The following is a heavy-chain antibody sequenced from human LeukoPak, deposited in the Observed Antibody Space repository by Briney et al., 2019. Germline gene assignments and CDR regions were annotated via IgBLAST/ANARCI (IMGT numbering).Heavy chain of an antibody. CDR1: GYTFTGYY. CDR3: ARGLAGLRLGELSTYTPYYYMDV. CDR2: INPNSGGT. J-gene: IGHJ6*03. D-gene: IGHD3-16*02. Sequence: GSSVKVSCKASGYTFTGYYMHWVRQAPAQGLEWMGWINPNSGGTNYAQKFQGRVTMTRDTSISTAYMEPSRLRSDDTAVYYCARGLAGLRLGELSTYTPYYYMDVWGKGTTVTVSS. V-gene: IGHV1-2*02.